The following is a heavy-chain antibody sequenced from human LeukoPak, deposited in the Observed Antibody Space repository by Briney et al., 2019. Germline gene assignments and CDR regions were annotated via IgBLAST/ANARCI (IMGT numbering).Heavy chain of an antibody. CDR3: ASGVHSSSGWIDI. CDR2: ISSSGGTI. J-gene: IGHJ3*02. D-gene: IGHD6-19*01. Sequence: GGSLRLCCAASGFTLSSNEMNWVRQAPGKGLDWLSYISSSGGTIHYVDSVKGRFTISRDNAKNSLFLQMNSLRAEDTAVYYCASGVHSSSGWIDIWGQGTMVTVSS. CDR1: GFTLSSNE. V-gene: IGHV3-48*03.